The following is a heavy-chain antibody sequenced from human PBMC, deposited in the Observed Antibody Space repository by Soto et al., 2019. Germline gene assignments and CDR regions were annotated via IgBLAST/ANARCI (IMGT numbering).Heavy chain of an antibody. Sequence: GGSLRLSCAASGFTFSSYAMHWVRQAPGKGLEWVAVISYDGSNKYYADSVKGRFTISRDNSKNTLYLQMNSLRAEDTAVYYCARDQVVVAAKPRYYYYYYGMDVWGQGTTVTVSS. CDR1: GFTFSSYA. CDR3: ARDQVVVAAKPRYYYYYYGMDV. J-gene: IGHJ6*02. D-gene: IGHD2-15*01. V-gene: IGHV3-30-3*01. CDR2: ISYDGSNK.